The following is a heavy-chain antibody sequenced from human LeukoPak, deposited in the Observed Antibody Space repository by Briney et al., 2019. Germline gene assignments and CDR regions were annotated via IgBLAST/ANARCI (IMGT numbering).Heavy chain of an antibody. CDR3: ARVVRDTMVRGAYYFDY. CDR1: GGSISSYY. CDR2: IYTSGST. V-gene: IGHV4-4*07. J-gene: IGHJ4*02. Sequence: PSETLSLTCTVSGGSISSYYWSWIRQPAGKGLEWIGRIYTSGSTNYNPSLKSRVTMSVDTSKNQFSLKLSSVTAADTAVYYCARVVRDTMVRGAYYFDYWGQGTLVTVSS. D-gene: IGHD3-10*01.